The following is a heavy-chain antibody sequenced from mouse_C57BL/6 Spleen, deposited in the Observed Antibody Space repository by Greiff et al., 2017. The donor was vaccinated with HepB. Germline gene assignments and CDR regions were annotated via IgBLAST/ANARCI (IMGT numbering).Heavy chain of an antibody. D-gene: IGHD1-1*01. V-gene: IGHV1-55*01. CDR2: IYPGSGST. CDR1: GYTFTSYW. Sequence: VKLQQPGAELVKPGASVKMSCKASGYTFTSYWITWVKQRPGQGLEWIGDIYPGSGSTNYNEKFKSKATLTVDTSSSTAYMQLSSLTSEDSAVYYCARSTSVVGYFDDWGKGTTVTVSA. CDR3: ARSTSVVGYFDD. J-gene: IGHJ1*03.